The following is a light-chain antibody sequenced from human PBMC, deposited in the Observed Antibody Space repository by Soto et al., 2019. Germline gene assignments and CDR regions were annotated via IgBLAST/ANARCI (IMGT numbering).Light chain of an antibody. V-gene: IGKV3-15*01. Sequence: DIVLTQSPATLSVSPGDTVTLSCRASESLFGFLAWYQQKPGQAPRLLMYGVSTRATGIPARFSRGGSATDFTLTISSLRSEDSAFYFCQSYNDWPFASGLGTRLEI. J-gene: IGKJ2*01. CDR1: ESLFGF. CDR3: QSYNDWPFA. CDR2: GVS.